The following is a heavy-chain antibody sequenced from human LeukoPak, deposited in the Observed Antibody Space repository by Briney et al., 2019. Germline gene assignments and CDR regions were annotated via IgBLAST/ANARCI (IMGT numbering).Heavy chain of an antibody. CDR3: AKVLAYYFDY. V-gene: IGHV3-30-3*01. CDR1: GFTFSSYA. J-gene: IGHJ4*02. Sequence: PGGSLRLSCAASGFTFSSYAMHWVRQAPGKGLEWVAVISYDGSNKYYADSVKGRFTISRDNSKNTLYLQMNSLRAEDTAVYYCAKVLAYYFDYWGQGTLVTASS. CDR2: ISYDGSNK.